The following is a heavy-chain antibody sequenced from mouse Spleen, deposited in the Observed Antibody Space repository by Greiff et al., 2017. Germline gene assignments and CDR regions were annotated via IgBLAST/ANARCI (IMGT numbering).Heavy chain of an antibody. J-gene: IGHJ1*03. CDR1: GFNITDYY. D-gene: IGHD1-1*01. CDR2: IDPEDGET. CDR3: ARNYYGSSYWYFDV. Sequence: VQLQQSGAELVKPGASVKLSCTASGFNITDYYMHWVKQRTEQGLEWIGRIDPEDGETKYAPKFQGKATITADTSSNTAYLQLSSLTSEDTAVYYCARNYYGSSYWYFDVWGTGTTVTVSS. V-gene: IGHV14-2*01.